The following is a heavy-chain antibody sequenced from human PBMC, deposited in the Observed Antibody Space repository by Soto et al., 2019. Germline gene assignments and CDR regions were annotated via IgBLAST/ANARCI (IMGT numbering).Heavy chain of an antibody. CDR1: GGSFSGYY. Sequence: QVQLQQWGAGLLKPSETLSLTCAVYGGSFSGYYWSWIRQPPGKGLEWIGEINHVGGTNYNPSLKSRLTISVDTYKNQFSLKVNSVTAADTAVYYCARGQKGYSSSWYVDWGQGTPVTVSS. CDR3: ARGQKGYSSSWYVD. D-gene: IGHD6-13*01. CDR2: INHVGGT. V-gene: IGHV4-34*01. J-gene: IGHJ1*01.